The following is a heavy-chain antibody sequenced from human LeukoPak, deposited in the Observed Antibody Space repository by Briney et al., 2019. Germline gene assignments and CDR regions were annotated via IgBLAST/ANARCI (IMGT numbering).Heavy chain of an antibody. J-gene: IGHJ4*02. CDR2: IRYDGSNK. Sequence: GGSLRLSCAASGFTFKNFGMHWVRQAPGKGLEWVAFIRYDGSNKYYADSVKGRFNISRDNSKNVLDLQLNSLRPEDTAFYYCAKVLTYYPGSGSYYPDFWGQGTLVTVSS. D-gene: IGHD3-10*01. CDR1: GFTFKNFG. V-gene: IGHV3-30*02. CDR3: AKVLTYYPGSGSYYPDF.